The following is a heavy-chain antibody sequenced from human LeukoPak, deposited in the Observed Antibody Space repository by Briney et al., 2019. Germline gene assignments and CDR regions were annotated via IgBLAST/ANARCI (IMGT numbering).Heavy chain of an antibody. CDR1: GNTVTTYS. Sequence: GASVRVPCKASGNTVTTYSIHWVRQAPGQRLEWMAWINADNGNTRYSQKFQGRVTITRDTSANTSYMELSSLSSEDTSVYYCARARGTNFDIWGQGTMVTVSS. CDR3: ARARGTNFDI. CDR2: INADNGNT. J-gene: IGHJ3*02. V-gene: IGHV1-3*01. D-gene: IGHD3-16*01.